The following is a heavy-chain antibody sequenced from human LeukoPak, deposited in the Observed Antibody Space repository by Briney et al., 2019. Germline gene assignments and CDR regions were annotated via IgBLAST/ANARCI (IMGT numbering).Heavy chain of an antibody. CDR3: ARVPYYRGGDCSHFDY. CDR2: ISPNSGGT. CDR1: GYTFTGYY. D-gene: IGHD2-21*01. Sequence: ASVKVSCKVSGYTFTGYYMHWVRQAPGQGLEWMGWISPNSGGTNYAQKFQGRVTMTRDTSISTAYMELSRLRSDDTAVYYCARVPYYRGGDCSHFDYWGQGTLVTVSS. J-gene: IGHJ4*02. V-gene: IGHV1-2*02.